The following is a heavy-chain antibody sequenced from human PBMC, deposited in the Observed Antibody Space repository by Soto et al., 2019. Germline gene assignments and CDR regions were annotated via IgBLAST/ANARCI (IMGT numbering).Heavy chain of an antibody. J-gene: IGHJ4*02. CDR1: GGAIRTGGYS. Sequence: SATRSLTYAVSGGAIRTGGYSWRWIRQPPGKGLEWIGYTYHSGSTYYKPSLKSRVTISVDRSKNQFSLKLSSVTAADTAVYYCARGYYYDSSGYYRAYYFDYWGQGNLVTVSS. D-gene: IGHD3-22*01. CDR2: TYHSGST. V-gene: IGHV4-30-2*01. CDR3: ARGYYYDSSGYYRAYYFDY.